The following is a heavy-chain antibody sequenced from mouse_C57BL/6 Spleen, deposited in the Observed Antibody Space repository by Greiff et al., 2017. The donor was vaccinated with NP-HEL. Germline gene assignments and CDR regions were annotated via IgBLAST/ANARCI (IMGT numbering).Heavy chain of an antibody. V-gene: IGHV1-80*01. D-gene: IGHD1-1*01. J-gene: IGHJ1*03. CDR3: AREFITTSDGYFDV. Sequence: LQESGAELVKPGASVKISCKASGYAFSSYWMNWVKQRPGKGLEWIGQIYPGDGDTNYNGKFKGKATLTADKSSSTAYMQLSSLTSEDSAVYFCAREFITTSDGYFDVWGTGTTVTVSS. CDR2: IYPGDGDT. CDR1: GYAFSSYW.